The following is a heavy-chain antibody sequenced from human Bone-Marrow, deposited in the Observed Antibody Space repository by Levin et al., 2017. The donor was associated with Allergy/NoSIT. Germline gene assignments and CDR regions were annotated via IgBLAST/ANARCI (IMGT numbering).Heavy chain of an antibody. CDR1: GLIVSNNY. V-gene: IGHV3-66*02. J-gene: IGHJ4*02. CDR3: ARDDGS. Sequence: GESLKISCAVSGLIVSNNYMNWVRQAPGKGLEWVSVIYSDGSTYYGDSVKGRFTISRDNSRNTLYLQMNSLRVEDTAVYYCARDDGSWGQGTLVTVSS. D-gene: IGHD3-16*01. CDR2: IYSDGST.